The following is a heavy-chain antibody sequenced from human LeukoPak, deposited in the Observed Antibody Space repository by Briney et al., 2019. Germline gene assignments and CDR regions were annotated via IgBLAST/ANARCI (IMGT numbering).Heavy chain of an antibody. J-gene: IGHJ4*02. Sequence: GRSLRLPCAASGFTFGSYAMHWVREAPGRGLEWVAGISYDGTNKYYADSVKGRFTISRDNSKNTLYLQVNSLRTDDTAVYYCARESPACGEDCYFDYWGQGTLVTVSS. CDR1: GFTFGSYA. V-gene: IGHV3-30-3*01. CDR3: ARESPACGEDCYFDY. CDR2: ISYDGTNK. D-gene: IGHD2-21*02.